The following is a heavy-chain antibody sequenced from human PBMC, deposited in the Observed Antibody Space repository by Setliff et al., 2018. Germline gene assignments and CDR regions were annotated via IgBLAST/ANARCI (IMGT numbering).Heavy chain of an antibody. J-gene: IGHJ4*02. V-gene: IGHV4-30-4*01. CDR3: ARDRRAAGPFDY. CDR2: IFYSGNT. D-gene: IGHD6-13*01. CDR1: GASISSGDSY. Sequence: PSETLSLTCTVSGASISSGDSYWSWIRPTPGEGLEFIGYIFYSGNTYYNPSLKSRAIISVDTSKNQFSLELNSVTAADTAVYYCARDRRAAGPFDYWGQGALVTVSS.